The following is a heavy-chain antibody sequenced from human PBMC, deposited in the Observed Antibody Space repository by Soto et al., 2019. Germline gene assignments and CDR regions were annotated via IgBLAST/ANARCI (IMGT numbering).Heavy chain of an antibody. CDR2: LCSSGST. J-gene: IGHJ5*02. CDR1: SGSISSNC. CDR3: ASSRDYSCGTCSIFDP. D-gene: IGHD3-22*01. Sequence: SETLSLTCTVSSGSISSNCWSCIRQSAGKGLEWIGRLCSSGSTNYNPSLKSRVTMSLDTSKNQFSLRLTSVTAADAAVYYCASSRDYSCGTCSIFDPGGRRSWVTVTS. V-gene: IGHV4-4*07.